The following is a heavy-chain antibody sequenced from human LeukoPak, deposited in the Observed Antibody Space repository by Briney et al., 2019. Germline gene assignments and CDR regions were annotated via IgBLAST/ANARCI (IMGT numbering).Heavy chain of an antibody. V-gene: IGHV4-59*11. CDR2: IYYSGST. Sequence: SETLSLTCTVSGGSISSHYWSWIRQPPGKRLEWIGYIYYSGSTNYNPSLKSRVTISVDTSKNQFSLKLSSVTAADTAVYYCARGGSGYSSSWPDYWGQGTLVTVSS. D-gene: IGHD6-13*01. CDR3: ARGGSGYSSSWPDY. J-gene: IGHJ4*02. CDR1: GGSISSHY.